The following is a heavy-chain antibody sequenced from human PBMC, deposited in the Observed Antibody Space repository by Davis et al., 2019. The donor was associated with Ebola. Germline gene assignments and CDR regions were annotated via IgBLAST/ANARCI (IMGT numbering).Heavy chain of an antibody. J-gene: IGHJ6*02. D-gene: IGHD5-12*01. CDR2: INHSGST. Sequence: SETLSLTCAVYGGSFSGYYWSWIRQPPGKGLEWLGEINHSGSTNYNPSLKSRVTISVDTSKNQFSLKLSSVTAADTAVYYCARGGGYGGYGMDVWGQGTTVTVSS. CDR3: ARGGGYGGYGMDV. CDR1: GGSFSGYY. V-gene: IGHV4-34*01.